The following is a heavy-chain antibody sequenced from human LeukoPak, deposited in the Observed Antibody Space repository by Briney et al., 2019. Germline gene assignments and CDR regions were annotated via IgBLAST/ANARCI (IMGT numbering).Heavy chain of an antibody. CDR3: AREPYYDSSGYSPDY. J-gene: IGHJ4*02. D-gene: IGHD3-22*01. V-gene: IGHV3-11*04. CDR1: GFTFSDYY. Sequence: GGSLRLSCAASGFTFSDYYMSWIRQAPGKGLEWVSYISSSGSFIYYADSVKGRFSISRDNAKNSLYLHMNSLRAEDTALYYCAREPYYDSSGYSPDYWGQGTLVTVSS. CDR2: ISSSGSFI.